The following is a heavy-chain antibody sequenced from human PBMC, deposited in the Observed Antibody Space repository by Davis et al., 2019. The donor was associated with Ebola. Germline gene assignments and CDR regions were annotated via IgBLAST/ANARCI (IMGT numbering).Heavy chain of an antibody. CDR2: IYYSGST. CDR1: GGSISSYY. CDR3: ARDLPVVVPAATPWGGAFDI. D-gene: IGHD2-2*02. J-gene: IGHJ3*02. Sequence: PSETLSLTCTVSGGSISSYYWSWIRQPPGKGLEWIGYIYYSGSTNYNPSLKSRVTISVDTSKNQFSLKLSSVTAADTAVYYCARDLPVVVPAATPWGGAFDIWGQGTMVTVSS. V-gene: IGHV4-59*01.